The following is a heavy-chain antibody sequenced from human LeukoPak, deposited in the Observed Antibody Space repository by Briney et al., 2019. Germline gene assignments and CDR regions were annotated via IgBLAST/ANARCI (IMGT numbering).Heavy chain of an antibody. J-gene: IGHJ4*02. CDR2: TYYRSKWSF. Sequence: SQTLSLTCAISGDSIFTNNVAWNWIRQSPSRGLEWLGRTYYRSKWSFDYAVSVKSRITINADTSKDQFSLQLSSVTPEDTAVYYCARGKYASFDNWGQGTLVTVSS. CDR3: ARGKYASFDN. CDR1: GDSIFTNNVA. D-gene: IGHD2-2*01. V-gene: IGHV6-1*01.